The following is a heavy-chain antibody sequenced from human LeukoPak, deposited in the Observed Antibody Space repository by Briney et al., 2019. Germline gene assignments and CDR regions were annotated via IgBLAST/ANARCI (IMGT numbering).Heavy chain of an antibody. J-gene: IGHJ4*02. CDR2: INSDGSIT. Sequence: GGSLRLSCAASGFTFTTYWMHWVRQAPGKGLVWVSHINSDGSITSYADSVKGRFTISRDNAKNTLYLQMNSLRAEDTAVYYCAKGGVAAGLLRPTRYFDYWGQGTLVTVSS. D-gene: IGHD6-13*01. V-gene: IGHV3-74*01. CDR1: GFTFTTYW. CDR3: AKGGVAAGLLRPTRYFDY.